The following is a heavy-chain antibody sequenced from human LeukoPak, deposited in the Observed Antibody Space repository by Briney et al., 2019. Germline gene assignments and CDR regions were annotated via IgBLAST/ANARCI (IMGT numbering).Heavy chain of an antibody. V-gene: IGHV5-10-1*01. D-gene: IGHD2-2*01. CDR1: GYSFTSYW. Sequence: GESLKISCKGSGYSFTSYWISWVRQMPGKGLEWMGRMDPSDSYTNYSPSFQGHVTISADKSISTAYLQWSGLKASDTAMYYCARRPKGNYCSSTSCYYGWFDPWGQGTLVTVSS. J-gene: IGHJ5*02. CDR2: MDPSDSYT. CDR3: ARRPKGNYCSSTSCYYGWFDP.